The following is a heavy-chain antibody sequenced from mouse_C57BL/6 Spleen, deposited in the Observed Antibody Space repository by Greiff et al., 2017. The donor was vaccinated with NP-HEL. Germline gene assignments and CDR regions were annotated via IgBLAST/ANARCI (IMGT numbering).Heavy chain of an antibody. CDR3: ARRIITTVVARNYAMDY. V-gene: IGHV5-9*01. D-gene: IGHD1-1*01. Sequence: EVKVVDSGGGLVKPGGSLKLSCAASGFTFSSYTMSWVRQTPEKRLEWVATISGGGGNTYYPDSVKGRFTISRDNAKNTLYLQMSSLRSEDTALYYCARRIITTVVARNYAMDYWGQGTSVTVSS. CDR2: ISGGGGNT. CDR1: GFTFSSYT. J-gene: IGHJ4*01.